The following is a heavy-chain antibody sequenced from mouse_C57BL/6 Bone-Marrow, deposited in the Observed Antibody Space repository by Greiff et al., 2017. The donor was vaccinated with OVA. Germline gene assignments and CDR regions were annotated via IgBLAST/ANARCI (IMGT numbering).Heavy chain of an antibody. Sequence: QVLLQQPGAELVRPGSSVKLSCTASGFTFTRYWMDWVNQRPGQGLEWIGNIYPSDSETNYNQKFKDKHTLTVDKPSSTDYLQLSSLTSADSAVYYCESDYWGQGTTPTVSS. CDR2: IYPSDSET. CDR3: ESDY. CDR1: GFTFTRYW. V-gene: IGHV1-61*01. J-gene: IGHJ2*01.